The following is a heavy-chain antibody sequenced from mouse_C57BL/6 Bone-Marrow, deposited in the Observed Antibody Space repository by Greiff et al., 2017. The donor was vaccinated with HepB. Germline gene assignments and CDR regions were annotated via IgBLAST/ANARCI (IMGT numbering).Heavy chain of an antibody. CDR1: GYTFTSYG. CDR2: IYPRSGNT. J-gene: IGHJ3*01. Sequence: LQESGAELARPGASVKLSCKASGYTFTSYGISWVKQRTGQGLEWTGEIYPRSGNTYYNEKFKGKATLTADKSSSTAYMELRSLTSEDSAVYFCARDGAWFAYWGQGTLVTVSA. CDR3: ARDGAWFAY. V-gene: IGHV1-81*01.